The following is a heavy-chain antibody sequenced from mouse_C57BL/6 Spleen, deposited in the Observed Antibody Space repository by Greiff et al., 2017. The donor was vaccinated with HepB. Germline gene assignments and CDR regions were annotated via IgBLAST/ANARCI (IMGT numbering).Heavy chain of an antibody. CDR3: ARLEDDGSRKGYFDY. J-gene: IGHJ2*01. V-gene: IGHV1-31*01. Sequence: VQLKESGPELVKPGASVKISCKASGYSFTGYYMHWVKQSQGNILDWIGYIYPYNGVSSYNQKFKGKATLTVDKSSSTAYMELRSLTSEDSAVYYCARLEDDGSRKGYFDYWGQGTTLTVSS. CDR2: IYPYNGVS. CDR1: GYSFTGYY. D-gene: IGHD1-1*01.